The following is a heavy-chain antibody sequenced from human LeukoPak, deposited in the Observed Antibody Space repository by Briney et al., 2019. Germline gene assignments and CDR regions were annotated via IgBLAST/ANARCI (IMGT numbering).Heavy chain of an antibody. D-gene: IGHD4-17*01. Sequence: GGSLRLSCAASGFTFSSYEMNWVRQAPGKGLEWVSGINWNGGSTGYADSVKGRFTISRDNAKNSLYLQMNSLRAEDTAVYYCARVGKTTVTGWGQGTLVTVSS. J-gene: IGHJ4*02. CDR2: INWNGGST. CDR1: GFTFSSYE. V-gene: IGHV3-20*04. CDR3: ARVGKTTVTG.